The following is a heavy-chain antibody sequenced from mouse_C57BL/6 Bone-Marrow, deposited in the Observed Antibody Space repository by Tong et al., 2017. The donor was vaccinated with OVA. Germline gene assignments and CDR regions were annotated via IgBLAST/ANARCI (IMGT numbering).Heavy chain of an antibody. V-gene: IGHV5-2*01. CDR1: EYEFPSHD. CDR3: ARRAYGNYYFAY. J-gene: IGHJ2*01. Sequence: EVQLVESGGGLVQPGESLKLSCESNEYEFPSHDMSWVRKTPEKRLELVAAINSDGGSTYYPDTMERRFIISRDNTKRTLYLQMISLRSEDTASYYCARRAYGNYYFAYWGQGTTLTVSS. D-gene: IGHD2-1*01. CDR2: INSDGGST.